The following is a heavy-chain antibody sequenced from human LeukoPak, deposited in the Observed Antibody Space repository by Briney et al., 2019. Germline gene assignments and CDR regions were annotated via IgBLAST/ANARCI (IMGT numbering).Heavy chain of an antibody. CDR1: GGSISSYC. CDR2: ICYSGSGST. V-gene: IGHV4-59*08. J-gene: IGHJ6*03. D-gene: IGHD1-26*01. CDR3: ARPLKIVGGTPYYMDV. Sequence: SETLSLTCTVPGGSISSYCWSWIRQPPGKGLVWIGYICYSGSGSTNYNPSLKSRVTISVDTSKNQYSLKLNSVTAADTAVYYCARPLKIVGGTPYYMDVWGKGTTVTVSS.